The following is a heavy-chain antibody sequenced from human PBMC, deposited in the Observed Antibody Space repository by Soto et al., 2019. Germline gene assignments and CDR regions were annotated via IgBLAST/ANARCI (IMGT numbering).Heavy chain of an antibody. CDR2: IFYSGTT. Sequence: SETLSLTCTVSGGSISSGGYYWSWIRQHPGKGLEWIGYIFYSGTTYYNPSLKSRVTISVDTSKNQFSLKLSSVTAADTAVYYCARRGSSSGGRVYWGQGTLVTVSS. CDR1: GGSISSGGYY. CDR3: ARRGSSSGGRVY. V-gene: IGHV4-31*03. D-gene: IGHD6-6*01. J-gene: IGHJ4*02.